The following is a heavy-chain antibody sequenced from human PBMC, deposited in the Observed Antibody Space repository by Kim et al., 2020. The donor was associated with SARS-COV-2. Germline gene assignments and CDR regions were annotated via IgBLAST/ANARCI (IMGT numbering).Heavy chain of an antibody. J-gene: IGHJ4*02. CDR2: IYYSGST. CDR1: GGSISSSSYY. V-gene: IGHV4-39*01. CDR3: ARRRDVNIVASGCYFGY. D-gene: IGHD5-12*01. Sequence: SETLSLTCTVSGGSISSSSYYWGRIRQPPGKGLEWIGSIYYSGSTYYNPSLKSRVTISVDTSKNQFSLKLSSVTAADTAVYYCARRRDVNIVASGCYFGYWGQGTLVTVSS.